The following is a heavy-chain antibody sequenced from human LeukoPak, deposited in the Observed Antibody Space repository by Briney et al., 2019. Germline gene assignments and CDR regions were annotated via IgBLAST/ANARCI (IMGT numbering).Heavy chain of an antibody. J-gene: IGHJ3*02. CDR2: ISSSGSAI. Sequence: GGSLRLSCAASGFTFSDYYMSWIRQAPGKGLEWVSYISSSGSAIYYADSVNGRFTISRDNAKNSLYLQMNSLRAEDTAVYYCARDSHSGSSDAFDIWGQGTMVTVSS. CDR3: ARDSHSGSSDAFDI. V-gene: IGHV3-11*01. D-gene: IGHD1-26*01. CDR1: GFTFSDYY.